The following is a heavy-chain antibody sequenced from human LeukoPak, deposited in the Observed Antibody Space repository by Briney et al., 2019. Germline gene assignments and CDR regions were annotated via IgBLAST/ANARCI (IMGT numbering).Heavy chain of an antibody. Sequence: GGSLRLSCAASGFTFSSYWMSWVRQAPGKGLEWVANIKQDGSEKYYVDSVKGRFTISRDNAKNSLYLQMNSLRAEDTAVYYCAREPYDFWSGNHFDYWGQGTLVTVSS. J-gene: IGHJ4*02. V-gene: IGHV3-7*01. CDR3: AREPYDFWSGNHFDY. CDR2: IKQDGSEK. D-gene: IGHD3-3*01. CDR1: GFTFSSYW.